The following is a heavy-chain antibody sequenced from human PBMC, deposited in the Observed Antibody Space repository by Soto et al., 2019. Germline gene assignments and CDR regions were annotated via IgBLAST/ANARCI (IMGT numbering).Heavy chain of an antibody. CDR1: GFTFSSYG. CDR2: IWYDGSNK. Sequence: QVQLVESGGGVVQPGRSLRLPCAASGFTFSSYGMHWVRQAPGKGLEWVAVIWYDGSNKYYADSVKGRFTISRDNSKNTLYLQMNSLRAEDTAVYYCARFSIAVAGSDDYWGQGTLVTVSS. J-gene: IGHJ4*02. V-gene: IGHV3-33*01. D-gene: IGHD6-19*01. CDR3: ARFSIAVAGSDDY.